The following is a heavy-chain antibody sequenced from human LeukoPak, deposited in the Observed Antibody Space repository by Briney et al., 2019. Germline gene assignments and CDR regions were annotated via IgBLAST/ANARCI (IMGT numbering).Heavy chain of an antibody. Sequence: GTSLRLSCAGSGFLFSSYVVHWVRQAPGKGLEWVSGLSGGGDVTHYADSVRGRFTISRDNFKNTVYLQMNSLRAEDTAVYYCAKDYYGSGTPQIFDYWGQGTLVTVSS. V-gene: IGHV3-23*01. J-gene: IGHJ4*02. D-gene: IGHD3-10*01. CDR1: GFLFSSYV. CDR3: AKDYYGSGTPQIFDY. CDR2: LSGGGDVT.